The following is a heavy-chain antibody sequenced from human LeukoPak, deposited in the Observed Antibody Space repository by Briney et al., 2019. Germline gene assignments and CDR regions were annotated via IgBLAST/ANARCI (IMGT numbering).Heavy chain of an antibody. V-gene: IGHV4-34*01. CDR1: GGSFSGYY. J-gene: IGHJ3*02. D-gene: IGHD6-19*01. Sequence: SETLSLTCAVYGGSFSGYYWSWIRQPPGKGLEWIGGINHSGSTNYNPSLKSRVTISVDTSKNQFSLKLSSVTATDTAVYYCARSDRDSIAVAGTTAFDIWGQGTMVTVSS. CDR3: ARSDRDSIAVAGTTAFDI. CDR2: INHSGST.